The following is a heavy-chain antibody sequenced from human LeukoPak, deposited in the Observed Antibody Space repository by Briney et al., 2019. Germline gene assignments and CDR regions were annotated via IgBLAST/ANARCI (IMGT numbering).Heavy chain of an antibody. CDR3: ARGSPNYYDSSGQLLDFDY. CDR1: GYTFTSYD. D-gene: IGHD3-22*01. J-gene: IGHJ4*02. Sequence: ASVKVSCKASGYTFTSYDINWVRQATGQGLEWMGWMNPNSGNTGYAQKFQGRVTITRNTSISTAYMELSSLRSEDTAVYYCARGSPNYYDSSGQLLDFDYWGQGTLVTVSS. V-gene: IGHV1-8*03. CDR2: MNPNSGNT.